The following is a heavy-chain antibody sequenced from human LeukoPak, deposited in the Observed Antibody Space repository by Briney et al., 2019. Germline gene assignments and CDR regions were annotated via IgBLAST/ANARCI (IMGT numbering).Heavy chain of an antibody. V-gene: IGHV4-59*01. J-gene: IGHJ6*03. Sequence: SETLSLTCTVSGGSISNYYWSWIRQPPGKGLEWIGYIYYSGSTNYNPSLKSRVTISVDTSKNQFSLKLSSVTAADTAVYYCARGSWAAASRDFYYYMDVRGKGTTVTVSS. CDR2: IYYSGST. CDR1: GGSISNYY. CDR3: ARGSWAAASRDFYYYMDV. D-gene: IGHD6-13*01.